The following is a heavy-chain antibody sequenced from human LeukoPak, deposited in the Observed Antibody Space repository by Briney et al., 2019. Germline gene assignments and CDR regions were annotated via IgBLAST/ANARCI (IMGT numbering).Heavy chain of an antibody. CDR3: ARDKDDSSGYFHFDY. D-gene: IGHD3-22*01. J-gene: IGHJ4*02. CDR1: GYTFTSYA. Sequence: ASVKVSCKASGYTFTSYAMHWVRQARGQRLEWMGWINAGYGNTKYSQKFQGRVSITRDTSTSTAYMELSSLRSEDKAVYYCARDKDDSSGYFHFDYWGQGTLVTVSS. CDR2: INAGYGNT. V-gene: IGHV1-3*01.